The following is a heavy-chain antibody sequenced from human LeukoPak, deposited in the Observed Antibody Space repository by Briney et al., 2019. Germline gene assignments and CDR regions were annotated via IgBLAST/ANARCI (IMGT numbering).Heavy chain of an antibody. V-gene: IGHV3-23*01. CDR1: GFTFRTYA. D-gene: IGHD6-13*01. Sequence: GSLRLSCGASGFTFRTYAMSWVRQAPGKGLEWVSGISDGGGRTFYAESVKGRFTVSRDNSRNTLYLRMNSLRAEDTAIYYCTKNQILDDTGSWYTYWSQGTLVTVSS. CDR3: TKNQILDDTGSWYTY. J-gene: IGHJ4*02. CDR2: ISDGGGRT.